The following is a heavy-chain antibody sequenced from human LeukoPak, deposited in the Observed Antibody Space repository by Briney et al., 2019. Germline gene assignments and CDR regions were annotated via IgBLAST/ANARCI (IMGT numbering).Heavy chain of an antibody. CDR1: GFTFSSYG. CDR2: IWYDGSNK. Sequence: GGSLRLSCAASGFTFSSYGMHWVRQAPGKGLEWVAVIWYDGSNKYYADSVKGRFTISRDNSKNTLYLQMNSLRAEDTAVYYCARDLMIVVVDSIDYWGQGTLVTVSS. J-gene: IGHJ4*02. CDR3: ARDLMIVVVDSIDY. D-gene: IGHD3-22*01. V-gene: IGHV3-33*01.